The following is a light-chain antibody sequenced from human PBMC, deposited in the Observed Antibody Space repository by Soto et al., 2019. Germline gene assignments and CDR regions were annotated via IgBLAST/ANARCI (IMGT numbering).Light chain of an antibody. J-gene: IGLJ3*02. Sequence: QSALTQPASVSGSPGQSITISCTGTSSDVGGYNYVSWYQQHPGKAPKLMIYDVSNRPSGVSNRFSGSKSGNTAPLTISGLQAEDEADYYCSSYTSSSTHWVFGGGTKVTVL. CDR1: SSDVGGYNY. CDR2: DVS. CDR3: SSYTSSSTHWV. V-gene: IGLV2-14*01.